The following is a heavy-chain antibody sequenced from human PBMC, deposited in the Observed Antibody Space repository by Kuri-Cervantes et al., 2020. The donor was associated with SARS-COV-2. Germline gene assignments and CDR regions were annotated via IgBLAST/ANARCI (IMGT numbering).Heavy chain of an antibody. V-gene: IGHV1-2*02. J-gene: IGHJ3*02. CDR1: GYTFTGYY. Sequence: ASVKVSCKASGYTFTGYYMHWVRQAPGQGLEWMGWINPNSGGTNYAQKFQGRVTMTRDTSTSTAYMELRSLRSDDTAVYYCARVDDTAMVIAHGAFDIWGQGTMVTVSS. CDR2: INPNSGGT. CDR3: ARVDDTAMVIAHGAFDI. D-gene: IGHD5-18*01.